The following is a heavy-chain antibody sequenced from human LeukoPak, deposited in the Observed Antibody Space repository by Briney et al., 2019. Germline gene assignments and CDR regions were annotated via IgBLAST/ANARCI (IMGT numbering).Heavy chain of an antibody. V-gene: IGHV3-9*01. CDR2: ISWNSGSI. D-gene: IGHD6-19*01. CDR1: GFMFGDYA. Sequence: PGGSLRLSCAASGFMFGDYAMHWVRQAPGKGLEWVSGISWNSGSIGYADSVKGRFTISRDNAKNSLYLQMNSLRPEDTALYFCAAAVAGTGLFDYWGQGTLVTVSS. J-gene: IGHJ4*02. CDR3: AAAVAGTGLFDY.